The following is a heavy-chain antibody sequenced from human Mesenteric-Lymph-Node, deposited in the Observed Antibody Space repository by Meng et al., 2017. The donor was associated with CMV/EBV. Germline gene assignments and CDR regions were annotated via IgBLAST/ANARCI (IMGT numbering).Heavy chain of an antibody. J-gene: IGHJ4*02. CDR2: INPSSGDT. D-gene: IGHD1-26*01. CDR3: ARDGIVGARGEDY. Sequence: ASGYTFTAYYMHWVRQAPGQGLEWMGLINPSSGDTNYAQKFQGRVTMTRDTSISTAYMELSRLRSDDTAVYYCARDGIVGARGEDYWGQGTLVTVSS. CDR1: GYTFTAYY. V-gene: IGHV1-2*02.